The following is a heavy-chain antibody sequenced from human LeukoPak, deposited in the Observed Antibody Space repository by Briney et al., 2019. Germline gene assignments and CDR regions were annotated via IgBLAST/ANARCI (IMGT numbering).Heavy chain of an antibody. CDR1: GFTFSSYS. V-gene: IGHV3-21*01. D-gene: IGHD3-22*01. CDR3: ARERGLTMIVVVIQGDAFDI. J-gene: IGHJ3*02. CDR2: ISSNSSYI. Sequence: GGSLRLSCAASGFTFSSYSMNWVRQAPGKGLEWVSSISSNSSYIYYADSVKGRFTISRDNAKNSLYLQMNSLRAEDTAVYYCARERGLTMIVVVIQGDAFDIWGQGTMVTVSS.